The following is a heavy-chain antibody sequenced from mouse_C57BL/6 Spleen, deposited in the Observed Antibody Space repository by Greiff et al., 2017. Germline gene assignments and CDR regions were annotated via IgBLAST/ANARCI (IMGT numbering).Heavy chain of an antibody. V-gene: IGHV1-42*01. J-gene: IGHJ4*01. Sequence: EVKLMESGPELVKPGASVKISCKASGYSFTGYYMNWVKQSPEKSLEWIGEINPSTGGTTYNQKFKAKATLTVDKSSSTASMQLKSLTSEDSAVYYCARIYYGNAMDYWGQGTSVTVSS. CDR3: ARIYYGNAMDY. CDR2: INPSTGGT. D-gene: IGHD2-1*01. CDR1: GYSFTGYY.